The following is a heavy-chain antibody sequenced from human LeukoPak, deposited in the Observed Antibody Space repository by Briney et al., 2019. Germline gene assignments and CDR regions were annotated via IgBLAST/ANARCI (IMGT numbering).Heavy chain of an antibody. V-gene: IGHV3-48*01. CDR2: ISSSSSTI. Sequence: PGGSLRLSCAASGFTFSSYSMNWVRQAPGKGLEWVSYISSSSSTIYYADSVKGRFTISRDNAKNSLYLQMNSLRAEDTAVYYCARAEPYYDYVWGSYRKNKWDYWGQGTLVTVSS. CDR1: GFTFSSYS. J-gene: IGHJ4*02. CDR3: ARAEPYYDYVWGSYRKNKWDY. D-gene: IGHD3-16*02.